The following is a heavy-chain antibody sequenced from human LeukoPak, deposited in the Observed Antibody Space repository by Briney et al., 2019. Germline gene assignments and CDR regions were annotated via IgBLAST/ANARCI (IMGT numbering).Heavy chain of an antibody. CDR1: GFTFSSYG. Sequence: GGSLRLSCAASGFTFSSYGMHWVRQAPGKGLEWVSSISGGGGSTHYADSVKGRLTISRDNSKNTLSLQMNSLGAEDTAVYYCAKERLTCSSTSCYPDAFDIWGQGTMVTVSS. D-gene: IGHD2-2*01. CDR3: AKERLTCSSTSCYPDAFDI. V-gene: IGHV3-23*01. CDR2: ISGGGGST. J-gene: IGHJ3*02.